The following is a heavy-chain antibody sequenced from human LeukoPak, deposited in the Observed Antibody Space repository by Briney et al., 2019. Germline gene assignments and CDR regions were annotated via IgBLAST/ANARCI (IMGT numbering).Heavy chain of an antibody. V-gene: IGHV4-39*01. CDR2: IYYSGNT. J-gene: IGHJ4*02. Sequence: PSETLSLTCTVSGVSISSSNSYWGWIRQPPGKGLEWIGSIYYSGNTYYNASLKSQVSISIDTSKNKFSLRLTSVTDADTAVYYCARQTGSGLFILPGGQGTLVTVSS. CDR3: ARQTGSGLFILP. CDR1: GVSISSSNSY. D-gene: IGHD3/OR15-3a*01.